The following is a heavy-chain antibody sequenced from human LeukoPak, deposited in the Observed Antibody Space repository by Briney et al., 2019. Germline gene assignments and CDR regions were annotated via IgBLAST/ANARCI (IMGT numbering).Heavy chain of an antibody. Sequence: SETLSLTCTVSGGSISSYYWSWIRQPPGKGLEWIGYIYYSGSTNYNPSLKSRVTISVDTSRNQFSLKLSSVTAADTAVFYCARLRYNNGWYPGFDVWGQGTMVTVSS. CDR3: ARLRYNNGWYPGFDV. V-gene: IGHV4-59*08. D-gene: IGHD6-19*01. CDR2: IYYSGST. CDR1: GGSISSYY. J-gene: IGHJ3*01.